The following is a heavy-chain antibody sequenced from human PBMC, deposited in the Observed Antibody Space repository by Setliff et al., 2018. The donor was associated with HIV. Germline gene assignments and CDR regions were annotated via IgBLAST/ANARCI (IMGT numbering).Heavy chain of an antibody. V-gene: IGHV4-38-2*02. CDR3: AREAHSAWNRGAVATLYFGY. J-gene: IGHJ4*02. CDR2: IYHSGGT. Sequence: PSETLSLTCRVSGYFINIGHYCGWLRQSPGKGLEWIGTIYHSGGTYYNPSLKSRVTISVDTSNNQFSLRMNSVTAADTAVYYCAREAHSAWNRGAVATLYFGYWGQGTLVTVSS. D-gene: IGHD1-1*01. CDR1: GYFINIGHY.